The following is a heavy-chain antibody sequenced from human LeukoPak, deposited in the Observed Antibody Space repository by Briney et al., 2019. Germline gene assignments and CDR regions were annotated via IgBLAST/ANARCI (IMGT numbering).Heavy chain of an antibody. CDR1: RFTFSSYW. J-gene: IGHJ4*02. Sequence: GGSLRLSCATSRFTFSSYWMSWVRKAPGKGLEYVSAISSNGGSTYYADSVKGRFTISRDNSKNTLYLQMSSLRAEDTAVYYCARDSATYYYDSSGPFDYWGQGTLVTVSS. CDR2: ISSNGGST. V-gene: IGHV3-64D*09. D-gene: IGHD3-22*01. CDR3: ARDSATYYYDSSGPFDY.